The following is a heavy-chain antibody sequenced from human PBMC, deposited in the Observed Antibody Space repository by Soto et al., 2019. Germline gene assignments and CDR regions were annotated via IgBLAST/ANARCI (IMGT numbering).Heavy chain of an antibody. CDR2: ISYDGSNK. CDR1: GFTFSSYG. Sequence: QVQLVESGGGVVQPGRSLRLSCAASGFTFSSYGMHWVRQAPGKGLEWVAVISYDGSNKYYADSVKGRFTISSDNSKNPLYLQMNSLRAEDTAVYYCPKDSSRIPFDYWGQGTLVTVSS. D-gene: IGHD2-2*02. CDR3: PKDSSRIPFDY. J-gene: IGHJ4*02. V-gene: IGHV3-30*18.